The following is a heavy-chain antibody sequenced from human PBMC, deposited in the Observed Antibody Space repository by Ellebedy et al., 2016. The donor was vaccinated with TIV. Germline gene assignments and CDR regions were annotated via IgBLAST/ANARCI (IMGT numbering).Heavy chain of an antibody. CDR3: ARGRSSYYDFWSGYSGFRWFDP. V-gene: IGHV4-34*01. Sequence: MPGGSLRLSCAVYGGSFSGYYWSWIRQPPGKGLEWIGEINHSGSTNYNPSLKSRVTISVDTSKNQFSLKLSSVTAADTAVYYCARGRSSYYDFWSGYSGFRWFDPWGQGTLVTVSS. D-gene: IGHD3-3*01. J-gene: IGHJ5*02. CDR1: GGSFSGYY. CDR2: INHSGST.